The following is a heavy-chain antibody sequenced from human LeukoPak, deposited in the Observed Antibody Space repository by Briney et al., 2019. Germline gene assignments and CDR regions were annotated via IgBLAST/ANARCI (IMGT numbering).Heavy chain of an antibody. CDR1: GYSISSGYY. CDR2: IYHSGST. V-gene: IGHV4-38-2*02. D-gene: IGHD7-27*01. Sequence: SETLSLTCTVSGYSISSGYYWGWIRQPPGQGLEWIGSIYHSGSTYYNPSLKSRVTISVDTSKNQFSLKLSSVTAADTAVYYCASATWGAFDIWGQGTMVTVSS. J-gene: IGHJ3*02. CDR3: ASATWGAFDI.